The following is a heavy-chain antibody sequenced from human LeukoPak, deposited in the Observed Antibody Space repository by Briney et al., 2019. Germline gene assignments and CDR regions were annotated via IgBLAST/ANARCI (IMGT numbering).Heavy chain of an antibody. J-gene: IGHJ4*02. Sequence: PGGSLRLSCAASGFTVSSNYMSWVRQAPGKGLEWVSVIYSGGSTYYADSVKGRFTISRDNVKNTLYLQMNSLRAEDTALYYCARWNTDISYDYWGQGTLVTVSS. CDR1: GFTVSSNY. D-gene: IGHD1-1*01. CDR3: ARWNTDISYDY. CDR2: IYSGGST. V-gene: IGHV3-53*01.